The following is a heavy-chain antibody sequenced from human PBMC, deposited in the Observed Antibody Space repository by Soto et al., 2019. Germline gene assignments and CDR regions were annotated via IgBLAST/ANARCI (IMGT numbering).Heavy chain of an antibody. J-gene: IGHJ4*01. D-gene: IGHD3-3*01. CDR1: GGSLTKYY. CDR2: VSTSGNV. V-gene: IGHV4-4*07. Sequence: SETLSLTCTVSGGSLTKYYWSWTRQPAGKGLEWIGRVSTSGNVVSKASLSSRLTMSVDTSKNQFSLRLTSVTAADTAVYYCARDNNDFWSLYPLAFDYWGHGALVTVSS. CDR3: ARDNNDFWSLYPLAFDY.